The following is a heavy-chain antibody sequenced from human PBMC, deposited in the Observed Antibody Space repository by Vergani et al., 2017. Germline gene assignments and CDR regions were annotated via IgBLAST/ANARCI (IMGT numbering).Heavy chain of an antibody. CDR2: ISHSGYT. Sequence: QVRLQESGPGLVKPSETLSLTCSVSGGSMSGYYWGWIRQPPGKWLEWIGSISHSGYTYSNPSLESRITISVDTSKNQFSLKLSSVTAADTAVYYCARSGDSSDVDFWGQGTLVTVSS. J-gene: IGHJ4*02. CDR1: GGSMSGYY. V-gene: IGHV4-38-2*02. CDR3: ARSGDSSDVDF. D-gene: IGHD3-22*01.